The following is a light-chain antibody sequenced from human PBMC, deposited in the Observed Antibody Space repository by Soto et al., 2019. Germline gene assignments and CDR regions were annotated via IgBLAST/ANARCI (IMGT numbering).Light chain of an antibody. CDR1: QGVSSS. J-gene: IGKJ5*01. CDR2: AAT. CDR3: QQLHSYPFT. Sequence: DIQMTQPPSTLSASVGDRVTITCRASQGVSSSLAWYHQQPGKAPKLLIYAATTLQSGVPSRFSGSGSGTDFTLTINSLQPEDFATYYCQQLHSYPFTFGQGTRLEIK. V-gene: IGKV1-9*01.